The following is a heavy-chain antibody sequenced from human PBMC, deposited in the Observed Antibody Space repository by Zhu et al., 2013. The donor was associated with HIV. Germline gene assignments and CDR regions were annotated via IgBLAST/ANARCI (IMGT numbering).Heavy chain of an antibody. V-gene: IGHV1-69*04. Sequence: QVQLVQSGAEVKKPGASVKVSCKASGYTFIRYYMHWVRQAPGQGLEWMGRVIPFLDTTNYAQKFQGTVSITADKSTTTAYMELSSLRSEDTAIYYCATYLLTTGYLDSWGQGTLVTVSS. CDR1: GYTFIRYY. CDR3: ATYLLTTGYLDS. CDR2: VIPFLDTT. D-gene: IGHD4-17*01. J-gene: IGHJ4*02.